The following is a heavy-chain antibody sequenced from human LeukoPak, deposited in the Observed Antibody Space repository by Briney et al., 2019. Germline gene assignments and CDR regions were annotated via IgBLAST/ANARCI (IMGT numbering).Heavy chain of an antibody. D-gene: IGHD3-16*02. J-gene: IGHJ5*02. CDR2: SGST. Sequence: RTSETLSLTCTVSGGSISSSSYYWGWIRQPPGKGLEWIGNSGSTYYNPSLESRVTMSLDTSKNQFSLKLSSVTAADTAVYYCARDENGYVWGSFRAWGQGTLVTVSS. CDR1: GGSISSSSYY. CDR3: ARDENGYVWGSFRA. V-gene: IGHV4-39*07.